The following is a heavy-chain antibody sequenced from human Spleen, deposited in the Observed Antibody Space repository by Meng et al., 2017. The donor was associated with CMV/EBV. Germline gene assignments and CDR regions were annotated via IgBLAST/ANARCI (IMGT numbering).Heavy chain of an antibody. Sequence: SETLSLTCTVSGGSISSSSYYWGWIRQHPGKGMEWIGYIYYSGSTYYSPSLKSRVTISVDTSKNQFSLKLSSVTAADTAVYYCVRVGVNAYYYGMDIWGQGTTVTVSS. J-gene: IGHJ6*02. V-gene: IGHV4-31*03. CDR1: GGSISSSSYY. CDR2: IYYSGST. CDR3: VRVGVNAYYYGMDI. D-gene: IGHD4-23*01.